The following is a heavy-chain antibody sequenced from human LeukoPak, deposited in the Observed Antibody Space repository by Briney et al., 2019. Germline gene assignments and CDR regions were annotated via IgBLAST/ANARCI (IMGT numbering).Heavy chain of an antibody. CDR2: ISSTSGYI. Sequence: GGSLRLSCAPSGLSFSSYTIHWVRQAPGKGLEWVSSISSTSGYIHYADSVKGRFSISRDNAKNLVHLEMDILRADDTAVYYCARVPRAVGATFDYWGQGTLVTVSS. V-gene: IGHV3-21*01. J-gene: IGHJ4*02. CDR3: ARVPRAVGATFDY. CDR1: GLSFSSYT. D-gene: IGHD1-26*01.